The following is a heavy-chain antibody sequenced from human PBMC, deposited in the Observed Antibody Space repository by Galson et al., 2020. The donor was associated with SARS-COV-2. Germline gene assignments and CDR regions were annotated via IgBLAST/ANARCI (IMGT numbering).Heavy chain of an antibody. CDR2: ISGSGGST. V-gene: IGHV3-23*01. J-gene: IGHJ2*01. D-gene: IGHD2-15*01. Sequence: QLGESLKISCVASGFTFNAYAMSWVRQAPGKGLEWVSGISGSGGSTYYADSVKGRFTISRDNSKNTVYLEMKSLTAEDTAIYYCAKPYCSGGICYEFRWYFHLWGRGTLVTVSS. CDR1: GFTFNAYA. CDR3: AKPYCSGGICYEFRWYFHL.